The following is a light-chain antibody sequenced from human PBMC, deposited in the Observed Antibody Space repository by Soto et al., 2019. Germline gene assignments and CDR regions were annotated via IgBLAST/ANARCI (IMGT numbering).Light chain of an antibody. CDR1: QSISSSY. J-gene: IGKJ2*01. CDR2: GAS. V-gene: IGKV3-20*01. CDR3: QQYGGSPPYT. Sequence: VLMQSPGTLSLSPGERATISCRASQSISSSYLAWYQHKPGQAPRLLIYGASSRATGIPHRLSGSGSGTDFTLTISRLEPEDCGVYYCQQYGGSPPYTFGQGTRLEIK.